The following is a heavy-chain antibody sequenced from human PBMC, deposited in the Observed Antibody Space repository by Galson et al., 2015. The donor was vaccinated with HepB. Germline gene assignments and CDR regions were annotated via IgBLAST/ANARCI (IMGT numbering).Heavy chain of an antibody. V-gene: IGHV1-46*01. J-gene: IGHJ6*03. Sequence: SVKVSCKASGYTFTSYYMHWVRQAPGQGLEWMGIINPSGGSTSYAQKFQGRVTITADESTSTAYMELSSLRSEDTAVYYCASHDDYGSGSYYPIRDYYYYMDVWGKGTTFTVSS. CDR1: GYTFTSYY. D-gene: IGHD3-10*01. CDR3: ASHDDYGSGSYYPIRDYYYYMDV. CDR2: INPSGGST.